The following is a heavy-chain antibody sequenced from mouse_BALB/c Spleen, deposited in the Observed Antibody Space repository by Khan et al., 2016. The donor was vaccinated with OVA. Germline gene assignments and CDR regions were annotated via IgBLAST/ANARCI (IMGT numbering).Heavy chain of an antibody. J-gene: IGHJ3*01. CDR1: GYTFTSFW. D-gene: IGHD2-10*02. CDR2: IDPSDSET. CDR3: ARGVYGTSFAY. Sequence: QVQLQQPGAELVRPGASVKLSCKASGYTFTSFWMNWVTERPGQGLEWIGMIDPSDSETHYNQMFKDKATLTVDKSSSTAYRQLSGLTSEDSAVYYCARGVYGTSFAYWGQGTLVTVSA. V-gene: IGHV1-61*01.